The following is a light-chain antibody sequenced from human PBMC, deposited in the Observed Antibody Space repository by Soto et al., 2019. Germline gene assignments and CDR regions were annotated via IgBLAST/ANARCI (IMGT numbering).Light chain of an antibody. J-gene: IGLJ1*01. CDR2: QGS. CDR3: CSYASSSTYL. Sequence: QSALTQSASVSGSPGQSITISCSGTSSDIGSYNLVSWYQQHPGKAPKLIIYQGSVRPSGVSTRFSGSKSGHTASLTISGLQAEDEADYYCCSYASSSTYLFGSGTKLTVL. CDR1: SSDIGSYNL. V-gene: IGLV2-23*01.